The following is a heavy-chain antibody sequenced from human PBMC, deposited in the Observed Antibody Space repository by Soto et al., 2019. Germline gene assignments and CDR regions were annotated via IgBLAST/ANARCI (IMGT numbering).Heavy chain of an antibody. D-gene: IGHD6-6*01. CDR3: ASEAARPYGMDV. CDR1: GFTLSSYA. V-gene: IGHV3-30-3*01. J-gene: IGHJ6*02. CDR2: ISYDGSNK. Sequence: QVQLVESGGGVVQPGRSLRLSCAASGFTLSSYAMHWVRQAPGKGLEWVAVISYDGSNKYYADSVKGRFTISRDNSKNTLYLQMNSLRAEDTAVYYCASEAARPYGMDVWGQGTTVTVSS.